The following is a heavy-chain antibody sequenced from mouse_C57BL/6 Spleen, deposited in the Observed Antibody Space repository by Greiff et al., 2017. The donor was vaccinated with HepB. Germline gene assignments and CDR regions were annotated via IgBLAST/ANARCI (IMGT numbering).Heavy chain of an antibody. V-gene: IGHV1-18*01. J-gene: IGHJ4*01. D-gene: IGHD2-1*01. CDR2: INPNNGGT. Sequence: EVQLQESGPELVKPGASVKIPCKASGYTFTDYNMDWVKQSHGKSLEWIGDINPNNGGTIYNQKFKGKATLTVDKSSSTAYMELRSLTSEDTAVYYCARRYYGNPLYAMDYWGQGTSVTVSS. CDR3: ARRYYGNPLYAMDY. CDR1: GYTFTDYN.